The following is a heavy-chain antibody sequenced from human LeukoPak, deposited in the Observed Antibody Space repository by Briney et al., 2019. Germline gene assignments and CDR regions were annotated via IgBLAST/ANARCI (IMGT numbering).Heavy chain of an antibody. J-gene: IGHJ6*02. Sequence: VESLKISCKGSGYSFTSYWIAWVRQMPGKGLEWMGIIYPGDSETRYSPSFQGQVTISADKSISSVYLQWSSLKASDTATYYCARRSTIFYGMDVWGQGTTVTVSS. CDR2: IYPGDSET. CDR3: ARRSTIFYGMDV. V-gene: IGHV5-51*01. CDR1: GYSFTSYW. D-gene: IGHD3-3*01.